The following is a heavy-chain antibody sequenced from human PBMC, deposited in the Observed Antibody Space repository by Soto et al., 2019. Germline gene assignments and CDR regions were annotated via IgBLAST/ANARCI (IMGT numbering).Heavy chain of an antibody. J-gene: IGHJ5*02. Sequence: PSETQSLTCTVPGGSISSYYWSWIQQPPGKGLEWIGYIYYSGSTNYNPSLKSRVTISVDTSKNQFSLKLSSVTAADTAVYYCARELFGRSVWFDPWGQGTLVTSPQ. CDR3: ARELFGRSVWFDP. D-gene: IGHD3-10*01. CDR1: GGSISSYY. V-gene: IGHV4-59*01. CDR2: IYYSGST.